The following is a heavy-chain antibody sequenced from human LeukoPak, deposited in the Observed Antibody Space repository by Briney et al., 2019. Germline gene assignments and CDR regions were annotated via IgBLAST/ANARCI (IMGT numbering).Heavy chain of an antibody. Sequence: PGGSLRLSCAASGFTFSSYSMNWVRQAPGKGPEWVSSISSSSSYIYYADSVKGRFTISRDNAKNSLYLQMNSLRAEDTAIYYCAKDRIAAAGTVDYWGQGTLVTVSS. D-gene: IGHD6-13*01. CDR1: GFTFSSYS. CDR3: AKDRIAAAGTVDY. CDR2: ISSSSSYI. J-gene: IGHJ4*02. V-gene: IGHV3-21*04.